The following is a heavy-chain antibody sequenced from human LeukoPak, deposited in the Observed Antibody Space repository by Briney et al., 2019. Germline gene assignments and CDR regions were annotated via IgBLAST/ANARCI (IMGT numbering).Heavy chain of an antibody. D-gene: IGHD3-22*01. Sequence: GGSLRLSCAASGFTFSSYAMHWVRQAPGKGLEWVAVISYDGSNKYYADSVKGRFTISRDNSKNTLYLQMNSLGAEDTAVYYCARDSYDSSGYYTFDYWGQGTLVTVSS. CDR1: GFTFSSYA. CDR3: ARDSYDSSGYYTFDY. CDR2: ISYDGSNK. V-gene: IGHV3-30*04. J-gene: IGHJ4*02.